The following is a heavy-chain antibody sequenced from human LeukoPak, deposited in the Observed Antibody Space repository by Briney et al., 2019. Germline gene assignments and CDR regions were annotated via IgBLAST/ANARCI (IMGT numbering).Heavy chain of an antibody. CDR1: GGSISSGGYY. Sequence: HSETLSLTCIVSGGSISSGGYYWSWIRQHPGKGLEWIGYIYYSGSTYYNPSLKSRVTISVDTSKNQFSLKLSSVTAADTAVYYCARDQPPDYWGQGTLVTVSS. CDR3: ARDQPPDY. CDR2: IYYSGST. V-gene: IGHV4-31*03. J-gene: IGHJ4*02.